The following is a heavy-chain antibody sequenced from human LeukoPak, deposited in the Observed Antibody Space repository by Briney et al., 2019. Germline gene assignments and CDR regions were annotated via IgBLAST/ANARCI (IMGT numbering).Heavy chain of an antibody. CDR1: GYAFTSYD. Sequence: GASVTVSCTASGYAFTSYDINWVRQATGQGLEWMGWMNPNSGNTGYAQKFQGRVTMTRNTSISTAYMELSSLRSEDTAVYYCASWYSSGWYYFDYWGQGTLVTVSS. J-gene: IGHJ4*02. D-gene: IGHD6-19*01. V-gene: IGHV1-8*01. CDR3: ASWYSSGWYYFDY. CDR2: MNPNSGNT.